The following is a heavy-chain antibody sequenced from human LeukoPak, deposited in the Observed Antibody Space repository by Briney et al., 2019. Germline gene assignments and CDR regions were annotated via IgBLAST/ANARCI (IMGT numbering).Heavy chain of an antibody. J-gene: IGHJ5*02. Sequence: SETLSLTCTVSGGYTGSHYWSWIRQPAGKGLEWIGRISPSGTTHYNPSLGSRVTMSVDTSKNYFSLRLSSVTAADTAVYYCARDFYASGFYFWFDPWGQGTLVTVSS. CDR2: ISPSGTT. CDR1: GGYTGSHY. D-gene: IGHD2/OR15-2a*01. CDR3: ARDFYASGFYFWFDP. V-gene: IGHV4-4*07.